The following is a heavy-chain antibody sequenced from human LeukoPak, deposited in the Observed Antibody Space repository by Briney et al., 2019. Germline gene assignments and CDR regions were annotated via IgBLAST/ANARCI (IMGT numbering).Heavy chain of an antibody. CDR2: VYYTDKT. J-gene: IGHJ1*01. CDR1: GGSVSDYY. CDR3: ARASMRRRDGYNRHYEIDH. D-gene: IGHD5-24*01. V-gene: IGHV4-59*02. Sequence: PSETLSLTCTISGGSVSDYYWTWIRQSPGKALEWIGYVYYTDKTHYNPSLKSRVFISADTSQNQFSLRLSSVTAADTAVYYCARASMRRRDGYNRHYEIDHWGQGTLVTVSS.